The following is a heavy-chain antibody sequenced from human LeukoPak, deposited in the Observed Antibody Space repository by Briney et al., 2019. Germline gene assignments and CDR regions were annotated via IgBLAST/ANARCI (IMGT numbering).Heavy chain of an antibody. CDR1: GGSISSGDYY. V-gene: IGHV4-30-4*01. CDR2: IYYSGST. J-gene: IGHJ4*02. Sequence: SETLSLTCTVSGGSISSGDYYWSWIRQPPGKGLEWIGYIYYSGSTYYNPSLKSRVTISVDTSKNQFSLKLCSVTAADTAVYYCARAGSGTMVRGVIILFDYWGQGTLVTVSS. D-gene: IGHD3-10*01. CDR3: ARAGSGTMVRGVIILFDY.